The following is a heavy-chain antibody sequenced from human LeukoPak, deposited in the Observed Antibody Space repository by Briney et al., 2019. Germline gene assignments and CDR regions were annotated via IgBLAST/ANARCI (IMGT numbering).Heavy chain of an antibody. V-gene: IGHV3-11*04. CDR1: GFTFSDYY. D-gene: IGHD1-26*01. CDR2: ISSSGSTI. Sequence: PGGSLRLSCAASGFTFSDYYMSWIRQAPGKGLEWVSYISSSGSTIYYADSVKGRFTISRDNSKNTLYLQMNSLRTEDTAVYYCARDHIWELRSSHAFDIWGQGTMVTVSS. J-gene: IGHJ3*02. CDR3: ARDHIWELRSSHAFDI.